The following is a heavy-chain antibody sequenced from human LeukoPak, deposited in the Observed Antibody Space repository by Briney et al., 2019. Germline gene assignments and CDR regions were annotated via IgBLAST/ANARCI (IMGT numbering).Heavy chain of an antibody. CDR3: ARDYGGKFDY. J-gene: IGHJ4*02. CDR1: RGSISSFY. D-gene: IGHD4-23*01. Sequence: PSETLSLTCTVSRGSISSFYWSWIRQPPGKGLEWIGYISYSGNTKYNTSLKSRVTISVDTSKNQFSLKLSCVTAADTAVYYCARDYGGKFDYWGQGTLVTVSS. V-gene: IGHV4-59*01. CDR2: ISYSGNT.